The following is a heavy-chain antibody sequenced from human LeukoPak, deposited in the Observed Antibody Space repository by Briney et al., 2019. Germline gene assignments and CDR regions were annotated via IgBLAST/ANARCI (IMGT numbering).Heavy chain of an antibody. CDR1: GFTFSSYW. J-gene: IGHJ1*01. V-gene: IGHV3-74*01. D-gene: IGHD4-17*01. CDR2: INSDGSST. Sequence: AGGSLRLSCAASGFTFSSYWMHWVRQAPGKGLVWVSRINSDGSSTSYADSVKGRFTISRDNAKNTLYLQMNSLRAEDTAVYYCATNEYGEYFEYFQHWGQGTLVTVSS. CDR3: ATNEYGEYFEYFQH.